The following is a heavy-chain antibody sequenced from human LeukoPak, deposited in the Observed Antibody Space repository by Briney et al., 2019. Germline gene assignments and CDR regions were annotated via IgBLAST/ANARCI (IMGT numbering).Heavy chain of an antibody. D-gene: IGHD3-10*01. CDR1: GFTFSSYA. Sequence: GGSLRLSCAASGFTFSSYAMSWVRQAPGKGLEWVSAISGSGGSTYYADFVKGRFTISRDNSKNTLYLQMNSLRAEDTAVYYCAKDAKYGSGSYSWFDPWGQGTLVTVSS. J-gene: IGHJ5*02. V-gene: IGHV3-23*01. CDR2: ISGSGGST. CDR3: AKDAKYGSGSYSWFDP.